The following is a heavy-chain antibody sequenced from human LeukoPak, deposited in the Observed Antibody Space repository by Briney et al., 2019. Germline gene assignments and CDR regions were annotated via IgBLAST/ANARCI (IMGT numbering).Heavy chain of an antibody. V-gene: IGHV4-59*01. CDR3: ARENPSGYYNRPIDY. CDR2: IYYSGSI. D-gene: IGHD3-22*01. J-gene: IGHJ4*02. CDR1: GASISSYY. Sequence: SETLSLTCTVSGASISSYYWSWIRQPPGKGLEWIGDIYYSGSIKYNPSLKSRVTMSVDASKNQFSLKLSSVTAADTAIYYCARENPSGYYNRPIDYWGQGTLVTVSS.